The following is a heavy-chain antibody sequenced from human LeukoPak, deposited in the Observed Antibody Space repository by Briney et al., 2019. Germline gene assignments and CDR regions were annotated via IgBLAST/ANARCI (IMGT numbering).Heavy chain of an antibody. Sequence: PGRSLRLSCAASGFTFSSYAMHWVRQAPGKGLEWVAVISYDGSNKYYADSVKGRFTISRENSKNTLYLQMNSLKTEDTAVYYCARDPTEWAIFGVADYWGQGTPVTVSS. CDR2: ISYDGSNK. D-gene: IGHD3-3*01. J-gene: IGHJ4*02. CDR1: GFTFSSYA. CDR3: ARDPTEWAIFGVADY. V-gene: IGHV3-30-3*01.